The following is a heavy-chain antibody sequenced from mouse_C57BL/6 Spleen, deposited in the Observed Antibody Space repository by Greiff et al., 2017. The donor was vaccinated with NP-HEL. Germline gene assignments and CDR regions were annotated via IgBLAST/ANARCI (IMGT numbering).Heavy chain of an antibody. J-gene: IGHJ3*01. CDR2: IDPNSGGT. V-gene: IGHV1-72*01. CDR3: AREGFITTVVPY. CDR1: GYTFTSYW. Sequence: QVQLKQPGAELVKPGASVKLSCKASGYTFTSYWMHWVKQRPGRGLEWIGRIDPNSGGTKYNEKFKSKATLTVDKPSSTAYMQLSSLTSEDSAVYYCAREGFITTVVPYWGQGTLVTVSA. D-gene: IGHD1-1*01.